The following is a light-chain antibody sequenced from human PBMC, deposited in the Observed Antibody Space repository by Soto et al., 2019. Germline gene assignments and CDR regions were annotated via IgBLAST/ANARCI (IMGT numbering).Light chain of an antibody. CDR2: GAS. CDR1: LSISTH. V-gene: IGKV3D-15*01. CDR3: HQYHLWPWT. J-gene: IGKJ1*01. Sequence: EFVLTQSPGTLSLSPGERATLSCRASLSISTHLAWYEQKPGQALRLLIYGASTRATGIPARFSGSGSGTEFTLTISSLQSEDFAVYYCHQYHLWPWTFGQGTKVDIK.